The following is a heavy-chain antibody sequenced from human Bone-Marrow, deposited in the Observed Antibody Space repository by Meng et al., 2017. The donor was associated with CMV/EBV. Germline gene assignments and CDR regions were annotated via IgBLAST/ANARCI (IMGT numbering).Heavy chain of an antibody. V-gene: IGHV4-34*01. J-gene: IGHJ6*02. CDR3: ARTPNYYYYYGMDV. CDR2: INHRGST. CDR1: GGSFSGYD. D-gene: IGHD2-15*01. Sequence: GSLRLSCAVYGGSFSGYDWTWIRQSPGKGLEWIGEINHRGSTNYNPSLKSRVTISVDTSKNQFSLKLSSVTAADTAVYYCARTPNYYYYYGMDVWGQGTTVTVSS.